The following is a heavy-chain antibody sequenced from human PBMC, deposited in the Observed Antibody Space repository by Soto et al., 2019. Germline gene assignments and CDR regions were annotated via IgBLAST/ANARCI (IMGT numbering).Heavy chain of an antibody. CDR2: IIPIFGTA. V-gene: IGHV1-69*06. J-gene: IGHJ4*02. D-gene: IGHD5-18*01. CDR3: AREGFGYSYGYFDY. CDR1: GGTFSSYA. Sequence: SVKVSCKASGGTFSSYAISWVRQAPGQGLEWMGGIIPIFGTANYAQKFQGRVTITADKSTSTAYMELSSLRSEDTAVYYCAREGFGYSYGYFDYWGQGTLVTVPQ.